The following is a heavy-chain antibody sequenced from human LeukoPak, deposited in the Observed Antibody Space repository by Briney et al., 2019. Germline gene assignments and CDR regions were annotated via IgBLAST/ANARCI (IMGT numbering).Heavy chain of an antibody. J-gene: IGHJ4*02. V-gene: IGHV3-30-3*01. D-gene: IGHD5-12*01. Sequence: PGRSLRLSCAASGFTFSTYAMHWVRQAPGKGLEWVALISYDGSNKYYADSVKGRFTISRDNSKNTLYLQMNSLRAEDTAIYYCARKPLSGGYGGTIDYWGQGTLVTVSS. CDR2: ISYDGSNK. CDR3: ARKPLSGGYGGTIDY. CDR1: GFTFSTYA.